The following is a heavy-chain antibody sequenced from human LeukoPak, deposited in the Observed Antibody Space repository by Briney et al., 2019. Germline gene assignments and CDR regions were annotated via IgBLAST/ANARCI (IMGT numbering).Heavy chain of an antibody. J-gene: IGHJ4*02. V-gene: IGHV3-7*01. D-gene: IGHD3-9*01. CDR2: IKQDGSEK. Sequence: GGSLRLSCAASRFTFSNYWMTWVRQAPGKGLEWVANIKQDGSEKYYVDSVKGRFTISRDNAKNSLYLQMNSLRAEDTAVYYCAREVYDILTNYYRRGLLLDSWGQGALVTVSS. CDR3: AREVYDILTNYYRRGLLLDS. CDR1: RFTFSNYW.